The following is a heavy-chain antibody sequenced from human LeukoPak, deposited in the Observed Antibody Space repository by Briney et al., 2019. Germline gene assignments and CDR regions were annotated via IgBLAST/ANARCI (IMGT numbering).Heavy chain of an antibody. V-gene: IGHV4-61*01. CDR2: IYYSGST. J-gene: IGHJ4*02. Sequence: SETLSLTCTVSGGSVSSGSYYWSWIRQPPGKGLEWIGYIYYSGSTNYNPSLKSQVTISVDTSKNQFSLKLSSVTAADTAVYYCARDLYDILTGFPSYYFDYWGQGTLVTVSS. CDR3: ARDLYDILTGFPSYYFDY. CDR1: GGSVSSGSYY. D-gene: IGHD3-9*01.